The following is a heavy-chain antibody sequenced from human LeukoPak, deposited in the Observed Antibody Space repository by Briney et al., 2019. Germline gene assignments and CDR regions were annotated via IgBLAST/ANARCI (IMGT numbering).Heavy chain of an antibody. CDR1: GFTFSSYW. CDR3: AKGDSSGYYYFDY. D-gene: IGHD3-22*01. V-gene: IGHV3-7*01. Sequence: GGSLRLSCAASGFTFSSYWMSWVRQAPGKGLEWVANIKQDGSEEYYVDSVKGRFTISRDNAKNTLYLQMNSLRAEDTAVYYCAKGDSSGYYYFDYWGQGTLVTVSS. CDR2: IKQDGSEE. J-gene: IGHJ4*02.